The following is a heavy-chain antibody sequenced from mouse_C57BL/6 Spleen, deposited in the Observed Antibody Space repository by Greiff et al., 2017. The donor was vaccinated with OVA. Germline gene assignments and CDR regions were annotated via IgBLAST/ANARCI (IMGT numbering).Heavy chain of an antibody. Sequence: QVQLQQSGPELVKPGASVEISCKASGYAFSSSWMNWVKQRPGKGLEWIGRIYPGDGDTNYNGKFKGKATLTADKSSSTAYMQLSSLTSEDSAVYFCARGGGSSPPDYWGQGTTLTVSS. CDR2: IYPGDGDT. V-gene: IGHV1-82*01. J-gene: IGHJ2*01. CDR1: GYAFSSSW. D-gene: IGHD1-1*01. CDR3: ARGGGSSPPDY.